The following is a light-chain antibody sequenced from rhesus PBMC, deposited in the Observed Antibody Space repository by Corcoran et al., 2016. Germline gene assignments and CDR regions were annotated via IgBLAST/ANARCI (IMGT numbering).Light chain of an antibody. CDR2: PAS. CDR1: QSVGSN. J-gene: IGKJ1*01. CDR3: QQYNSWRT. V-gene: IGKV3-42*02. Sequence: TVVTQSPATLPLSPGERATLSCRASQSVGSNLAWYQQKPGQAPKLLIYPASSRATGIPARFRCSGFGTEFTLTISSLEPEDVGVYYCQQYNSWRTFGQGTKVEIK.